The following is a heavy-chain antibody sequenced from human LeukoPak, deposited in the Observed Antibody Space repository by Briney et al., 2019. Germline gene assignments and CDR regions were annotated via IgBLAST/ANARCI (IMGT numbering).Heavy chain of an antibody. CDR3: ARDSSSFGGRWDAFDI. CDR1: GFTFSSYA. CDR2: ISYDGSNK. Sequence: GGSLRLSCAASGFTFSSYAMHWVRQAPGKGLEWVAVISYDGSNKYNADSVKGRFTISRDNSKNTLYLQMNSLRAEDTAVYYCARDSSSFGGRWDAFDIWGQGTMVTVS. J-gene: IGHJ3*02. V-gene: IGHV3-30-3*01. D-gene: IGHD6-13*01.